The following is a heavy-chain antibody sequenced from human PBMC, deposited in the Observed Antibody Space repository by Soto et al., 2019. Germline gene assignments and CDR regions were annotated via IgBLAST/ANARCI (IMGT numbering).Heavy chain of an antibody. CDR3: AKDTKTGIAVAGTRPLY. CDR1: GFTFDDYA. J-gene: IGHJ4*02. Sequence: EVQLVESGGGLVQPGRSLRLSCAASGFTFDDYAMHWVRQAPGKGLEWVSGISWNSGSIGYADSVKGRFTISRDNAKNPLYLQMNSLRAEDTALYYCAKDTKTGIAVAGTRPLYWGQGTLVTASS. D-gene: IGHD6-19*01. CDR2: ISWNSGSI. V-gene: IGHV3-9*01.